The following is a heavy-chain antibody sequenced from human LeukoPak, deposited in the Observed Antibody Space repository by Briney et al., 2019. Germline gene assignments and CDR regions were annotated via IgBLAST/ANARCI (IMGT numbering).Heavy chain of an antibody. Sequence: PGGSLRLSCAASGFTFSSSAMSWVRQAPGKGLEWVSSISGSGGSTNYTDPVKGRFTISRDNSKNTLYLQMNSLRAEDTAVYYCAKRTYYYDSSGYYHRIDYWGQGTLVTVSS. CDR2: ISGSGGST. V-gene: IGHV3-23*01. CDR3: AKRTYYYDSSGYYHRIDY. D-gene: IGHD3-22*01. CDR1: GFTFSSSA. J-gene: IGHJ4*02.